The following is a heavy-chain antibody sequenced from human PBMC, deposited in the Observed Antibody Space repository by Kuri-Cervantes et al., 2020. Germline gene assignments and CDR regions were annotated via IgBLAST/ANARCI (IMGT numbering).Heavy chain of an antibody. D-gene: IGHD2-21*02. Sequence: GESLKISCVASGLNFNNYWMSWVRQAPGKGLEWVSAISGSGGSTYYADSVKGRFTISRDNSKNSLYLQMNSLRTEDTALYYCAKDPTPHCGGDCYARYFDYWGQGTLVTVSS. CDR1: GLNFNNYW. V-gene: IGHV3-43*02. CDR2: ISGSGGST. J-gene: IGHJ4*02. CDR3: AKDPTPHCGGDCYARYFDY.